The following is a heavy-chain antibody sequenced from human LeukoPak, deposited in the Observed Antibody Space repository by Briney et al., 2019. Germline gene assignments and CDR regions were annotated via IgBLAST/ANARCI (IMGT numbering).Heavy chain of an antibody. CDR2: ISYDGSNK. Sequence: GGSLRLSCAASGFTFSSYAMHWVRQAPGKGLEWVAVISYDGSNKYYADSVKGRFTISRDNAKNLLYLQMNSLRAEDTAVYYCARALGTDEYDYWGQGTLVTVSS. J-gene: IGHJ4*02. CDR1: GFTFSSYA. V-gene: IGHV3-30-3*01. CDR3: ARALGTDEYDY. D-gene: IGHD1-7*01.